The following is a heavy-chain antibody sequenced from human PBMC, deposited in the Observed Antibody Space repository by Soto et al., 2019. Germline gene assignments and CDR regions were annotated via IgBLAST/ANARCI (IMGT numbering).Heavy chain of an antibody. CDR3: AHRPRGFTYFFDY. Sequence: QITLNESGPTLVKPTQTLTLTCSFSGFSLSTRGVGVGWIRQPPGKALEWLALLYWDDDERYSPSLMSRLTITKDTSKNQVFLTMTNVDPVDTATYYCAHRPRGFTYFFDYLGQGTLVTVSS. CDR1: GFSLSTRGVG. J-gene: IGHJ4*02. V-gene: IGHV2-5*02. CDR2: LYWDDDE.